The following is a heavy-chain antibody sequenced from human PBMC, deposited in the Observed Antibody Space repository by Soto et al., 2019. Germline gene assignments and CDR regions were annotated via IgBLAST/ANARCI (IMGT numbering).Heavy chain of an antibody. J-gene: IGHJ3*02. CDR1: GFTCSSYA. CDR3: AKDVMTQPRSDDAFDI. CDR2: ISGSGGST. V-gene: IGHV3-23*01. Sequence: PGGSLRLSCAASGFTCSSYAMIWVRQAPGKGLEWVSAISGSGGSTYYADSVKGRFTISRDNSKNTLYLQMNSLRAEDTAVYYCAKDVMTQPRSDDAFDIWGQGTMVTVSS. D-gene: IGHD6-13*01.